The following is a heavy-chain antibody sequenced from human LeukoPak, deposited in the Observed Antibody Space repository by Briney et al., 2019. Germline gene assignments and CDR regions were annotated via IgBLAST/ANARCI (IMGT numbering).Heavy chain of an antibody. D-gene: IGHD2-2*01. V-gene: IGHV3-33*01. CDR3: ARGYIVVVPAAIPASVRYYFDY. J-gene: IGHJ4*02. CDR1: GFTFSSYG. CDR2: IWYDGSNK. Sequence: PGGSLRLSCAASGFTFSSYGMHWVRQAPGKGLEWVAVIWYDGSNKYYADPVKGRFTISRDNSKNTLYLQVNSLRAEDTAVYYCARGYIVVVPAAIPASVRYYFDYWGQGTLVTVSS.